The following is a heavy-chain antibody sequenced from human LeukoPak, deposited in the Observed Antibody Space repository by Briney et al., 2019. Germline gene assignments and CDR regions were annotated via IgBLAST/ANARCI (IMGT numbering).Heavy chain of an antibody. D-gene: IGHD6-13*01. V-gene: IGHV1-18*01. J-gene: IGHJ4*02. CDR2: ISAYNGNT. Sequence: ASVKVSCKASGYTFTRHDISWVRQAPRQGLEWMGWISAYNGNTNYAHHLQGRVTMTTDTSTTTAYMELRSLRSDDTAVYYCAREAAAGVYFEYWGQGTLVTVSS. CDR3: AREAAAGVYFEY. CDR1: GYTFTRHD.